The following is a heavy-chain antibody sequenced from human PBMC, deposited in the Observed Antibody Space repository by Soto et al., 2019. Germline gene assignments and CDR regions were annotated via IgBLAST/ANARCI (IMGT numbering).Heavy chain of an antibody. CDR3: AGVVVAAGDVFHH. CDR1: GGSISNPNW. J-gene: IGHJ1*01. V-gene: IGHV4-4*02. CDR2: VYHTGST. Sequence: QVQLQESGPGLVKPSGTLSLTCAVSGGSISNPNWWNWVRQPPGKGLEWIGEVYHTGSTNHNPSLKSRVTISVDKSGNQFSLKLSSVTAADTAVYYCAGVVVAAGDVFHHWGQGSLVTVSS. D-gene: IGHD2-15*01.